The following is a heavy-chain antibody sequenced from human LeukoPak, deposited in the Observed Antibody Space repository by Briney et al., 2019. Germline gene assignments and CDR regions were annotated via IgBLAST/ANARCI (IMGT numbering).Heavy chain of an antibody. CDR3: ARDLRGGRPYYFDS. D-gene: IGHD2-15*01. CDR1: GGSITSGSHY. CDR2: IYTDGST. Sequence: SETLSLTCTVSGGSITSGSHYWSWIRQPAGKGLERIGRIYTDGSTNYNPSLKSRVTISVDTSKNQFSLKVSSVTAADTAVYYCARDLRGGRPYYFDSWGQRTLVTVSS. J-gene: IGHJ4*02. V-gene: IGHV4-61*02.